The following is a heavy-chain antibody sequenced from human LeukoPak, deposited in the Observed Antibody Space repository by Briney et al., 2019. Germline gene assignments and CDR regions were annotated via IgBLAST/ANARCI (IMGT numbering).Heavy chain of an antibody. V-gene: IGHV4-34*01. J-gene: IGHJ4*02. Sequence: SETLSLTCAVYGGSFSGYYWSWIRQPPGKGLEWIEEINHSGSTNYNPSLKSRVTISVDTSKNQFSLKLSSVTAADTAVYYCARRQPTYYYGSGSILGSDYWGQGTLVTVSS. CDR3: ARRQPTYYYGSGSILGSDY. CDR2: INHSGST. D-gene: IGHD3-10*01. CDR1: GGSFSGYY.